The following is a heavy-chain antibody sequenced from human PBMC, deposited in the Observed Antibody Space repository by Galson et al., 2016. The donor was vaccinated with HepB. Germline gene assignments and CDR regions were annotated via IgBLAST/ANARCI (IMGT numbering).Heavy chain of an antibody. CDR2: ISAYNGNT. D-gene: IGHD2-2*01. CDR3: ARDPRKIRYQLLEIYYYYYAMDV. J-gene: IGHJ6*02. CDR1: GYTFTTYG. Sequence: SVKVSCKDSGYTFTTYGISWVRQAPGQGLEWMGWISAYNGNTNYAQKLQGRVPMTTDTSTSTAYMALRGLRSDDTAVYYCARDPRKIRYQLLEIYYYYYAMDVWGQGTTVTVSS. V-gene: IGHV1-18*01.